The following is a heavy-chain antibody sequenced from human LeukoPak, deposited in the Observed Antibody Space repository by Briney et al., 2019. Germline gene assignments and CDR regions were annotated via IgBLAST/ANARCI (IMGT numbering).Heavy chain of an antibody. Sequence: TGTLSLTCAVSGGSISSSNWWTCVRQPPGNWLELIGKIYRIAITTYNPSLKSLDHISLDNSKNQLSLELSSATAAATAVYYCAADPGIGAVAARRFDYWGQGTLVTVSS. J-gene: IGHJ4*02. CDR3: AADPGIGAVAARRFDY. V-gene: IGHV4-4*02. CDR1: GGSISSSNW. CDR2: IYRIAIT. D-gene: IGHD4-17*01.